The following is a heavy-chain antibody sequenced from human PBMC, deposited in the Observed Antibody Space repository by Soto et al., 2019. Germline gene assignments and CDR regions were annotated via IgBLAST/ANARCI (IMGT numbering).Heavy chain of an antibody. V-gene: IGHV3-9*01. Sequence: EVQLVESGGGLVQPGRSLRLSCTASGFTFGDYDIHWVRQAPGKGLEWVSGISWDRGSIGYAFSVKGRFTISRDNAKNALSLESRSLISEDKAKYSRAQRGMCRADYDRAVGYGLNVWGRGTSGTVSS. D-gene: IGHD4-17*01. CDR1: GFTFGDYD. J-gene: IGHJ6*02. CDR2: ISWDRGSI. CDR3: AQRGMCRADYDRAVGYGLNV.